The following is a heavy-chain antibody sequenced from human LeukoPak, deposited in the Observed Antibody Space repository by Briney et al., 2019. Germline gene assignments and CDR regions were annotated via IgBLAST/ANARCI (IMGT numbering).Heavy chain of an antibody. CDR3: AKDRHSSSWSLYYYYGMDV. D-gene: IGHD6-13*01. Sequence: GGSLRLSCAASGLTGSHNYVSWVRQAPGKGLEWVSAIHTSGDTCYADSVKGRFTISRDTSKNTLYLQINSLRVEDTAVYYCAKDRHSSSWSLYYYYGMDVWGQGTTVTVSS. CDR1: GLTGSHNY. V-gene: IGHV3-53*01. J-gene: IGHJ6*02. CDR2: IHTSGDT.